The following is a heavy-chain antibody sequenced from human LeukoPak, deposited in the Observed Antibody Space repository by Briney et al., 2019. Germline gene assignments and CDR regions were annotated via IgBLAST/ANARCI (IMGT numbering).Heavy chain of an antibody. CDR2: VHGSGDTT. J-gene: IGHJ5*02. CDR3: AKDSILLGYGNLGEGRFGA. D-gene: IGHD3-16*01. CDR1: GFTFSNYA. Sequence: GGSLRLSCVASGFTFSNYAMTGVRQAPGKGLEWVSGVHGSGDTTYYADSVKGRFTISRDNSRNSMYLQMNSLRVEDTAVYYCAKDSILLGYGNLGEGRFGAWGQGTLVTVSS. V-gene: IGHV3-23*01.